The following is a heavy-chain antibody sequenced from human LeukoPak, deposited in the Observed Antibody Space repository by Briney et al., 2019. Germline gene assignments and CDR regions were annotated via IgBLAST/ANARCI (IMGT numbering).Heavy chain of an antibody. D-gene: IGHD3-22*01. Sequence: PSETLSLTCAVYGGSFSGYYWSWIRQPPGKGLEWIGEINHSGSTNYNPSLKSRVTISVDTSKTRVSLRLSSVSAADTAMYYCARAPRVTMIIVTPGAFDMWGQGTMVTVSS. J-gene: IGHJ3*02. V-gene: IGHV4-34*01. CDR2: INHSGST. CDR1: GGSFSGYY. CDR3: ARAPRVTMIIVTPGAFDM.